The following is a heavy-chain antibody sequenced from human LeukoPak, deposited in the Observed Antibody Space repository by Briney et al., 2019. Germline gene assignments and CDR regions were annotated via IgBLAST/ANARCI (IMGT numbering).Heavy chain of an antibody. Sequence: SQTLSLTCTVSGGSISSGSYYWSWIRQPAGKGLEWIGRIYTSGSTNYNPSLKSRVTISVDTSKNQFSLKLSSVTAADTAVYYCARTLLNHYDILTGYSGYYYMDVWGKGTTVTISS. J-gene: IGHJ6*03. CDR3: ARTLLNHYDILTGYSGYYYMDV. V-gene: IGHV4-61*02. CDR2: IYTSGST. CDR1: GGSISSGSYY. D-gene: IGHD3-9*01.